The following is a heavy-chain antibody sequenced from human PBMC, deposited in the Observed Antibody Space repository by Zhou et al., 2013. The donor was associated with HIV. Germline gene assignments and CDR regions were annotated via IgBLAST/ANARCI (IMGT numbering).Heavy chain of an antibody. CDR1: GGTFSSYA. J-gene: IGHJ5*02. Sequence: QVQLVQSGAEVKKPGSSVKVSCKASGGTFSSYAISWVRQAPGQGLEWMGGIIPIFGTANYAQKFQGRVTITTDESTSTAYMQLSSLTSEDTAIYYCAIKQTDNRGWFDPWGQGTQVTVSS. CDR3: AIKQTDNRGWFDP. V-gene: IGHV1-69*05. D-gene: IGHD1-1*01. CDR2: IIPIFGTA.